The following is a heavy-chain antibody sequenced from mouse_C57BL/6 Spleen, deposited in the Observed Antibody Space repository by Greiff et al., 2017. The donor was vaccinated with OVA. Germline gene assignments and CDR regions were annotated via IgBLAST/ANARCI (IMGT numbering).Heavy chain of an antibody. CDR2: IDPSDSET. CDR1: GYTFTSYW. Sequence: VRPGSSVKLSCKASGYTFTSYWMHWVKQRPIQGLEWIGNIDPSDSETHYNQKFKDKATLTVDKSSSTAYMQLSSLTSEDSAVYYCARSSYSYWYFDVWGTGTTVTVSS. CDR3: ARSSYSYWYFDV. D-gene: IGHD1-1*01. J-gene: IGHJ1*03. V-gene: IGHV1-52*01.